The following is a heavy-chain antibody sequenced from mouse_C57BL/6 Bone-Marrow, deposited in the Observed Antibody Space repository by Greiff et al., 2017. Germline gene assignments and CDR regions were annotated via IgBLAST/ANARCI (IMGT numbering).Heavy chain of an antibody. CDR1: GFTFSDYG. D-gene: IGHD2-3*01. CDR2: ISSGSSTI. J-gene: IGHJ2*01. V-gene: IGHV5-17*01. Sequence: EVHLVESGGGLVKPGGSLKLSCAASGFTFSDYGMHWVRQAPEKGLEWVAYISSGSSTIYYADTVTGRFTLPRDNAKNTLFLQMTSLRSEDTAMYYCAGTGYYDYFDYWGQGTTLTVSS. CDR3: AGTGYYDYFDY.